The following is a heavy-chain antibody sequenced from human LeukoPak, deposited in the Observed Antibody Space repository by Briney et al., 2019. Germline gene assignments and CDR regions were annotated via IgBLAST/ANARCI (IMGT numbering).Heavy chain of an antibody. D-gene: IGHD2-15*01. CDR1: RFTFSSYS. CDR3: ARSWGFDIVVVVAAALDAFDI. Sequence: KPGGSLRLSCAASRFTFSSYSMNWVRQAPGKGLEWVSSISSSSSYIYYADSVKGRFTISRDNAKNSPYLQMNSLRAEDTAVYYCARSWGFDIVVVVAAALDAFDIWGQGTMVTVSS. J-gene: IGHJ3*02. CDR2: ISSSSSYI. V-gene: IGHV3-21*01.